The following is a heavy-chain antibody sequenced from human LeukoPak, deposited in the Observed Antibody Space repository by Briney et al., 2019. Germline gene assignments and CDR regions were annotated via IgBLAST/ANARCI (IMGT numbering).Heavy chain of an antibody. CDR2: FNSDGRRT. D-gene: IGHD3-3*01. Sequence: PGGCLRHSCAAHVFPFIYALMESVRQARVRVLGWVSRFNSDGRRTRDADCVEGRFPISIDNARNTLYLQMNSLSAEDTAVYSCARRVYYDFWSGYYTMSDYYYYAMDVWGQGTTVTVSS. CDR3: ARRVYYDFWSGYYTMSDYYYYAMDV. CDR1: VFPFIYAL. V-gene: IGHV3-74*01. J-gene: IGHJ6*02.